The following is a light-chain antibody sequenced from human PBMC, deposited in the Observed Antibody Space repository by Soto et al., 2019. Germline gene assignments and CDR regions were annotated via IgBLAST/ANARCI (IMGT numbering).Light chain of an antibody. CDR2: GAS. V-gene: IGKV3-20*01. CDR1: QSVRSSY. Sequence: EIVLTQSPGTLSLSPGERATLACRASQSVRSSYLAWYQQKPGQAPRLLIYGASTRATGIPDRFSGSGSGTDFTLTISSLEPEDFAVYYCQHYGSALFTFGPGTKVDVK. CDR3: QHYGSALFT. J-gene: IGKJ3*01.